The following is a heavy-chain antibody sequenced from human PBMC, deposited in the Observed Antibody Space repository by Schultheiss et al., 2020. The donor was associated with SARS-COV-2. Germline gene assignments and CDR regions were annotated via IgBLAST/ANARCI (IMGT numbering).Heavy chain of an antibody. V-gene: IGHV3-74*01. Sequence: GGSLRLSCAASGFSFSRYWMHWVRQAPGKGPVWVSRINSDGSTTSYADSVKGRFTISRDNAKNTLYLQMNSLRAEDTAVYYCARNGFLEWSAAYYFDYWGQGTLVTVSS. CDR1: GFSFSRYW. CDR3: ARNGFLEWSAAYYFDY. D-gene: IGHD3-3*01. CDR2: INSDGSTT. J-gene: IGHJ4*02.